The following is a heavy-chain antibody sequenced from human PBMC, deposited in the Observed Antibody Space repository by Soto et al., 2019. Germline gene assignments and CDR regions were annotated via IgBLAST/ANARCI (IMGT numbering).Heavy chain of an antibody. Sequence: QITLKESGPTLVKPTQTLTLTCTFSGFSLSTSGVGVGWIRQPPGKALEWLALIYWDDDKRYSPSLKSRLTIXMXXPKNQVALTRTNMDPVDTATYYCAHSPASSSLFDYWGQGTLVTVSS. CDR1: GFSLSTSGVG. CDR2: IYWDDDK. D-gene: IGHD6-13*01. CDR3: AHSPASSSLFDY. J-gene: IGHJ4*02. V-gene: IGHV2-5*02.